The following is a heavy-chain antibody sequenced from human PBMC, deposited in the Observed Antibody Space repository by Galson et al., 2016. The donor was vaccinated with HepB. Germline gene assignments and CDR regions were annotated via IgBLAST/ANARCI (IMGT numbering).Heavy chain of an antibody. CDR3: ARELVYLERGTYYYYGLDV. CDR1: GFSVSSHY. V-gene: IGHV3-53*01. Sequence: SLRLSCAASGFSVSSHYMSWVRQPPGKGLEWVSGISGGGDTYSADSVKGRFIISRDNANNTLYLQLNTLRAEDTAVYYCARELVYLERGTYYYYGLDVWGQGTTVIVSS. CDR2: ISGGGDT. J-gene: IGHJ6*02. D-gene: IGHD3-3*01.